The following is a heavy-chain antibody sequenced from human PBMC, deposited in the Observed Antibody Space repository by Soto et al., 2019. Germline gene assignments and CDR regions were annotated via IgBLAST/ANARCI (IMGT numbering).Heavy chain of an antibody. Sequence: QVQLVESGGGVVQPGGSLRLSCAASGFTFSSYGMHWVRQAPGKGLEWVAVISYDGSNKYYADSVKGRFTISRDNSKNTLYLQMNSRRAEDTAVYYCAKVKGKAGPFDYWGQGTLVTVSS. CDR3: AKVKGKAGPFDY. CDR2: ISYDGSNK. V-gene: IGHV3-30*18. D-gene: IGHD6-13*01. J-gene: IGHJ4*02. CDR1: GFTFSSYG.